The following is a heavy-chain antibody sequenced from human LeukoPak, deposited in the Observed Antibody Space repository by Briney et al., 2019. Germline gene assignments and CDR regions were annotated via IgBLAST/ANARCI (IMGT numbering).Heavy chain of an antibody. D-gene: IGHD2-2*02. CDR2: INHSGST. CDR3: ARRVVVPVAIRALRNNWFDP. CDR1: GGSFSGYY. J-gene: IGHJ5*02. Sequence: SETLSLTCAVYGGSFSGYYWSWIRQPPGKGLEWIGEINHSGSTNYNPSLKSRVTKSVDTSKNQSSLKLSSVTAADTAVYYCARRVVVPVAIRALRNNWFDPWGHSTLVT. V-gene: IGHV4-34*01.